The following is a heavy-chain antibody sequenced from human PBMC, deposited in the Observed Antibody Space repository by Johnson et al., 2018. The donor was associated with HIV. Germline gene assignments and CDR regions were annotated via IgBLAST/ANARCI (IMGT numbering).Heavy chain of an antibody. CDR2: ISYSGSDP. D-gene: IGHD6-6*01. V-gene: IGHV3-30*18. CDR3: AKRVPSKQLVDAFDI. Sequence: QVQLVESGGGVVQPGRSLRLSCAASGFSFSTYNMHWVRPAPGRGLEWVAFISYSGSDPYYAASVKGRFTISRDNAKNSLYLQMNSLRAEDTAVYYCAKRVPSKQLVDAFDIWGQGTMVTVSS. J-gene: IGHJ3*02. CDR1: GFSFSTYN.